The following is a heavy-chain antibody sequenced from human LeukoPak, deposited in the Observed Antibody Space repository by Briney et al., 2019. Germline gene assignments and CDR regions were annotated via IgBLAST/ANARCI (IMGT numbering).Heavy chain of an antibody. CDR2: TKPDGSAE. V-gene: IGHV3-7*01. D-gene: IGHD2-15*01. CDR1: GFTFRKYR. Sequence: GVSLRLSCAASGFTFRKYRIGWVRQAPGKGLEGVANTKPDGSAEYYADSVRGRFTTSRDNANNFLYLQMNRLRAEDTAVYCCARDGGLNTNFDYWGQGTLVTVSS. J-gene: IGHJ4*02. CDR3: ARDGGLNTNFDY.